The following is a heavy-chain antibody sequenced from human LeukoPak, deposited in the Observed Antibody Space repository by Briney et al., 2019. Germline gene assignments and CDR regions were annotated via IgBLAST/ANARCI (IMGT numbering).Heavy chain of an antibody. J-gene: IGHJ5*02. Sequence: GGSLRLSCAASGFSFSTYNMSWVRQAPGKGLEWVSYISSSSSTIYYADSVKGRFTISRDNAKNSLYLQMNSLRAGDTAVYYCARTGGTRYCSGGSCSHNWFDPWGQGTLVTVSS. D-gene: IGHD2-15*01. CDR1: GFSFSTYN. CDR2: ISSSSSTI. CDR3: ARTGGTRYCSGGSCSHNWFDP. V-gene: IGHV3-48*01.